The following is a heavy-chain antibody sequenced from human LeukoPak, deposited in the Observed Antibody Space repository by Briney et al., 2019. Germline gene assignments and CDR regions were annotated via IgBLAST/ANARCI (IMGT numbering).Heavy chain of an antibody. CDR2: INAGNGDT. D-gene: IGHD4-23*01. V-gene: IGHV1-3*01. J-gene: IGHJ5*02. CDR3: ATVTRGTTLDH. CDR1: GYTFTRHA. Sequence: ASVKVSCKASGYTFTRHAIHWVRQAPGQRLEWMGWINAGNGDTKYSQKFQGRVTFTGDTSASAAYMELSSLKSEDTAVYYCATVTRGTTLDHWGQGTLVTVSS.